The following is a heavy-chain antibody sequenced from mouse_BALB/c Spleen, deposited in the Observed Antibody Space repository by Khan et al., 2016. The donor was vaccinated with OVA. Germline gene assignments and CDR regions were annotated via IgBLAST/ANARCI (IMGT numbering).Heavy chain of an antibody. Sequence: QVQLKESGAELTKPGASVKMSCKASGYTFTYYWMHWIIQSPGKGLEWIGYIDPTSGYTDYNQKFKDKATLTVDKSSSTAYMQLSSLTSDDYAVYYCARDRVDYWGQGTVLTVSS. CDR3: ARDRVDY. CDR1: GYTFTYYW. J-gene: IGHJ2*01. V-gene: IGHV1-7*01. CDR2: IDPTSGYT.